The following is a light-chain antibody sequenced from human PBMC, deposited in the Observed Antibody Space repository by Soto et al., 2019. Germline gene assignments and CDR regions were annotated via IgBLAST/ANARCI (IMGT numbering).Light chain of an antibody. CDR1: SRDVGSYNL. J-gene: IGLJ2*01. Sequence: QSVLTQPASVSGSPGQSITISCTGTSRDVGSYNLVSWYQQHPGKAPKLMIYEGSKRPSGVSNRFSGSKSSNTASLTISGLQAEDEADYYCCSYAGSSTSVVFGGGTKLTVL. V-gene: IGLV2-23*01. CDR3: CSYAGSSTSVV. CDR2: EGS.